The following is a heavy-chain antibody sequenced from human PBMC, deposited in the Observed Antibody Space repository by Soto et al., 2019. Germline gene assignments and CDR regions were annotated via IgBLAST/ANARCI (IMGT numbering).Heavy chain of an antibody. J-gene: IGHJ3*02. D-gene: IGHD2-2*01. CDR2: ISGSSGST. V-gene: IGHV3-23*01. Sequence: PGGSLRLSCAASGFTFNYYAMSWVRQAPGKGLEWVSAISGSSGSTYYADSVKGRFTISRDNSKNALYLQMNSLRAEDTAMYHCAKIIVVVPAAGDAFDIWGQGTMVTVSS. CDR1: GFTFNYYA. CDR3: AKIIVVVPAAGDAFDI.